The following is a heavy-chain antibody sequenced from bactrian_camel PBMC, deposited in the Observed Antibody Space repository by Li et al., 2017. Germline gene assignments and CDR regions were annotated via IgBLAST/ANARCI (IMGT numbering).Heavy chain of an antibody. Sequence: QVQLVESGGASVQAGGSLRLSCVVSTDTRTSNYWAWFRQAPGYEREAVASVYRVGTDPDYADSAKGRFTISRDTTKNILYLQMDNLKPEDTALYFCQTIGIGTFCRNGPRGQGTQVTVS. D-gene: IGHD1*01. J-gene: IGHJ6*01. V-gene: IGHV3-2*01. CDR1: TDTRTSNY. CDR3: QTIGIGTFCRNGP. CDR2: VYRVGTDP.